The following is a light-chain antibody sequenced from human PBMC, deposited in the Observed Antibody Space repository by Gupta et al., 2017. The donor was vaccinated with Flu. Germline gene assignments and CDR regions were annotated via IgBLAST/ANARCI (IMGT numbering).Light chain of an antibody. V-gene: IGKV1-39*01. J-gene: IGKJ2*03. Sequence: DIQMTQSPSSLSASVGDRVTITCRSSQSISNYLNWYQQRPGKGPELLIHAASSLQSGVPSRFSGSGSGTDFTLTISRLQPEDFATYYCQQSDSTPNSFGQGTKLEIK. CDR2: AAS. CDR3: QQSDSTPNS. CDR1: QSISNY.